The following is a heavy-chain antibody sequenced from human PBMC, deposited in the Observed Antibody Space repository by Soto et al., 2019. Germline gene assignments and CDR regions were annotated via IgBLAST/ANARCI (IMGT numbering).Heavy chain of an antibody. CDR1: GFSLSNARMG. V-gene: IGHV2-26*01. Sequence: QVTLKESGPVLVKPTETLTLTCTVSGFSLSNARMGVSWIRQPPGKALEWLAHIFSNDEKSYSTSLKSRLTIPNDTSKSQVVLTMNNMDPLDTATYDCARIIQSYDILTGYGKFDPWGQGTLVTVSS. CDR2: IFSNDEK. J-gene: IGHJ5*02. D-gene: IGHD3-9*01. CDR3: ARIIQSYDILTGYGKFDP.